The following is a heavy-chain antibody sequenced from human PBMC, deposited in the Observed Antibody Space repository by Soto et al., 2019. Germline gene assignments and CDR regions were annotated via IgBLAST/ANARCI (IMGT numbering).Heavy chain of an antibody. V-gene: IGHV4-39*01. CDR2: IYYSGST. Sequence: SETLSLTCTVSGGSISSSSYYWGWIRQPPGKGLEWIGSIYYSGSTYYNPSPKSRVTISVDTSKNQFSLKLSSVTAADTAVYYCARHVFYGDYNNCFDPWGQGTRVTVSS. CDR3: ARHVFYGDYNNCFDP. D-gene: IGHD4-17*01. CDR1: GGSISSSSYY. J-gene: IGHJ5*02.